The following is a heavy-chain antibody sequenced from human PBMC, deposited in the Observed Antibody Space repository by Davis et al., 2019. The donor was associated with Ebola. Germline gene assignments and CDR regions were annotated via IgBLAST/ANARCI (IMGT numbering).Heavy chain of an antibody. CDR3: ARTVASGYDFLDY. D-gene: IGHD5-12*01. CDR2: ISSSGSTK. CDR1: GFTFSSYG. V-gene: IGHV3-48*04. J-gene: IGHJ4*02. Sequence: GGSLRLSCAASGFTFSSYGMNWVRQAPGKGLEWVSYISSSGSTKKYADSVKGRFTTSRDNAKNSLYLQMNSLRAEDTAVYYCARTVASGYDFLDYWGQGTLVTVSS.